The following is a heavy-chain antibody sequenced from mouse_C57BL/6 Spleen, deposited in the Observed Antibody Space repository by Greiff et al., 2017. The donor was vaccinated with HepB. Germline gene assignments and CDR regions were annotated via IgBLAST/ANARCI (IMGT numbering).Heavy chain of an antibody. V-gene: IGHV1-52*01. CDR2: IDPSDSET. D-gene: IGHD2-5*01. J-gene: IGHJ4*01. CDR1: GYTFTSYW. CDR3: ARSEAYSNRSMDY. Sequence: VQLQQSGAELVRPGSSVKLSCKASGYTFTSYWMHWVKQRPIQGLEWIGNIDPSDSETHYNQKFKDKATLTVDKSSSTAYMQLSSLTSEDFAVYYCARSEAYSNRSMDYWGQGTSVTVSS.